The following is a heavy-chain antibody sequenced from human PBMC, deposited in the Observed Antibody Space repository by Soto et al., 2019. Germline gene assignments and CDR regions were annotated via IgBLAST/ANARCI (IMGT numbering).Heavy chain of an antibody. CDR1: GFSFSHYW. Sequence: PGGSLRLSCASSGFSFSHYWMLWVRQAPGKGLVWVSRISPDGRTTTYADSVKGRFTISRDSAKSTLYLQMNSLTVEDGAVYYCADSWLPTSYWGPGTLVTVSS. CDR2: ISPDGRTT. V-gene: IGHV3-74*01. D-gene: IGHD3-10*01. J-gene: IGHJ4*02. CDR3: ADSWLPTSY.